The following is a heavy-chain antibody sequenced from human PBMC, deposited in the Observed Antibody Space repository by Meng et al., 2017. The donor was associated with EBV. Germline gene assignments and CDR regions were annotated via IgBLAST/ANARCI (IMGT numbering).Heavy chain of an antibody. CDR3: ARSSPVRFGELSN. V-gene: IGHV4-39*07. J-gene: IGHJ4*02. Sequence: QLQLQESGPGLVQPSEPLSLTCTVSGGSISSSSYYWGWIRQPPGKGLEWIGSIYYSGSTYYNPSLKSRVTISVDTSKNQFSLKLSSVTAADTAVYYCARSSPVRFGELSNWGQGTLVTVSS. CDR1: GGSISSSSYY. CDR2: IYYSGST. D-gene: IGHD3-10*01.